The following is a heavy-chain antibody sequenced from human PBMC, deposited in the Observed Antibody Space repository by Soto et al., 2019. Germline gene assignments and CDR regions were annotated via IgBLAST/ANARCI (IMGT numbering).Heavy chain of an antibody. Sequence: PSETLSLTCAVSGGSISSSNWWSWVRQPPGKGLEWIGEIYHSGSTNYNPSLKSRVTISVDKSKNQFSLKLSSVTAADTAVYYCARGRYYYDSSGYYRYYYYGMDVWGQGTTVTVSS. CDR2: IYHSGST. V-gene: IGHV4-4*02. D-gene: IGHD3-22*01. J-gene: IGHJ6*02. CDR1: GGSISSSNW. CDR3: ARGRYYYDSSGYYRYYYYGMDV.